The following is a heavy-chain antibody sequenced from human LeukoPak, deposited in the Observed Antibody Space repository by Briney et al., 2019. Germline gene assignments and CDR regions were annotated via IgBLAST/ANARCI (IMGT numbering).Heavy chain of an antibody. CDR3: ARGQRFGKFIDN. J-gene: IGHJ4*02. CDR1: GFTFSNYD. CDR2: IDTAGDT. Sequence: PGGSLRLSCAVSGFTFSNYDMYWVRQAAGKGLEWVSSIDTAGDTYYVASVKGRFTISREVAKDSLYLQMNSLRAGDTAVYYCARGQRFGKFIDNWGQGTLVTVSS. V-gene: IGHV3-13*01. D-gene: IGHD3-10*01.